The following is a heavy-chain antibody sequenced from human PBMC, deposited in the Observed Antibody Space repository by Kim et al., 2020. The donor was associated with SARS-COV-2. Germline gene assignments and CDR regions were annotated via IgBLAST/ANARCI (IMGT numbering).Heavy chain of an antibody. D-gene: IGHD3-10*01. CDR2: ISGSGGST. CDR3: AIPLGVRGGYYYGMDV. CDR1: GFTFSSYA. Sequence: GGSLRLSCAASGFTFSSYAMSWVRQAPGKGLEWVSAISGSGGSTYYADSVKGRFTISRDNSKNTLYLQMNSLRAEDTAVYYCAIPLGVRGGYYYGMDVWGQGTTVTVSS. V-gene: IGHV3-23*01. J-gene: IGHJ6*02.